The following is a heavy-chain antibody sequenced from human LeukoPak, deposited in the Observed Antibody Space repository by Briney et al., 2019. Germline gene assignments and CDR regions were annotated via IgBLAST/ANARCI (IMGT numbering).Heavy chain of an antibody. D-gene: IGHD1-26*01. Sequence: ASVKVSFKASGYNFTSYGISWVRQAPGQGLEWMGWISAYNGNTNYAQKFQGRVTITTDTSTNTAYMELRSLRSDDTAVYYCARGPRVGAAGFVSYHYIDVWGKGTTVTVSS. CDR1: GYNFTSYG. J-gene: IGHJ6*03. CDR3: ARGPRVGAAGFVSYHYIDV. V-gene: IGHV1-18*01. CDR2: ISAYNGNT.